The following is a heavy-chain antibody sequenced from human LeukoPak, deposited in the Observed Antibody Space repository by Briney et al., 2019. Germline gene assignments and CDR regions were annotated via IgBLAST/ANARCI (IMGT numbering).Heavy chain of an antibody. J-gene: IGHJ4*02. CDR3: ARIDPLGYFDL. CDR1: GAFTSTHY. CDR2: VFYSGNS. V-gene: IGHV4-59*11. Sequence: SETLSLTCTVSGAFTSTHYWSWVRQPRGKGLEWIGYVFYSGNSNYNPSFTSRLTMSVDTSKTQFSLKLTSVTAADTAVYYCARIDPLGYFDLWGQGTLVTVSS.